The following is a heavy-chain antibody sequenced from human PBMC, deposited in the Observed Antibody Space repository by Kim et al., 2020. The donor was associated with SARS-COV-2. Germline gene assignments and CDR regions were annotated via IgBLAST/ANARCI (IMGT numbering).Heavy chain of an antibody. J-gene: IGHJ4*02. CDR1: GGSISSSSYY. V-gene: IGHV4-39*01. Sequence: SDTLSLTCTVSGGSISSSSYYWGWIRQPPGKGLEWIGSIYYSGSTYYNPSLKSRVTISVDTSKNQFSLKLSSVTAADTAVYYCARRKTAAGTLDYWGQGT. CDR3: ARRKTAAGTLDY. CDR2: IYYSGST. D-gene: IGHD6-13*01.